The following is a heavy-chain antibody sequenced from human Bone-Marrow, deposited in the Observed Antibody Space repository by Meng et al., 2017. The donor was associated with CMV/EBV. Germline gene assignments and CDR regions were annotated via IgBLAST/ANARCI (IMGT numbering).Heavy chain of an antibody. Sequence: GESLKISCAASGFTFSYYAMHWVRQAPGKGLEWVAVISYDGNNKYYADSVKGRFTISRDNSKNTLYLQMNSLRAEDTAVYYCAKGTTYYYDSSGHPDAFEIWGQGTMVTVSS. V-gene: IGHV3-30-3*01. J-gene: IGHJ3*02. CDR2: ISYDGNNK. CDR3: AKGTTYYYDSSGHPDAFEI. D-gene: IGHD3-22*01. CDR1: GFTFSYYA.